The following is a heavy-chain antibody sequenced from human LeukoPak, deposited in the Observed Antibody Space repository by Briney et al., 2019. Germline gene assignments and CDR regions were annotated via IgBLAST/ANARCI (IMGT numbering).Heavy chain of an antibody. J-gene: IGHJ4*02. D-gene: IGHD3-10*01. Sequence: PGGSLRLSCVASGFSFGTSWMHWVRQAPGKGLVWVSRIKTDGSGTNYVDSVKGRFTTSRDNAKNTLYLQMNSLRVEDTAVYYCARGVTGIDYWGQGALVTVSS. CDR2: IKTDGSGT. CDR3: ARGVTGIDY. V-gene: IGHV3-74*01. CDR1: GFSFGTSW.